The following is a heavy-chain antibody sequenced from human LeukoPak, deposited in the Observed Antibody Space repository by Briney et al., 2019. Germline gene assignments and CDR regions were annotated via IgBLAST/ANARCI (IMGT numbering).Heavy chain of an antibody. CDR2: IGSSGDRR. V-gene: IGHV3-23*01. J-gene: IGHJ6*03. CDR3: AKAEVLYCSSTSCYYYYYMDV. D-gene: IGHD2-2*01. Sequence: GGSLRLSCAASEFMFSSYGMSWVRQAPGKGLEWVSAIGSSGDRRFYADSVEGRFTISRDNSKNTLYLQMNSLRAEDTAVYYCAKAEVLYCSSTSCYYYYYMDVWGKGTTVTVSS. CDR1: EFMFSSYG.